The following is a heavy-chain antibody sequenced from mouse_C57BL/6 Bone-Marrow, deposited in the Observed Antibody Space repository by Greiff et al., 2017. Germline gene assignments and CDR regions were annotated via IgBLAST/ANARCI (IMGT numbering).Heavy chain of an antibody. V-gene: IGHV14-4*01. D-gene: IGHD2-2*01. CDR3: TTALWLRRNY. J-gene: IGHJ2*01. Sequence: VQLQQSGAELVRPGASVKLSCTASGFNIKDDYMHWVKQRPEQGLEWIGWIDPENGDTEYASKFQGKATITADPSSNTAYLQLSSLTSEDTAVYYCTTALWLRRNYWGQGTTLTVSS. CDR2: IDPENGDT. CDR1: GFNIKDDY.